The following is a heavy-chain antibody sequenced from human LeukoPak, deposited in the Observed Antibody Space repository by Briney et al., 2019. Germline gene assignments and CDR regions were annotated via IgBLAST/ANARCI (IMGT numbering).Heavy chain of an antibody. CDR1: GGTFSSYT. V-gene: IGHV1-69*02. Sequence: SVKVSCKASGGTFSSYTISWVRQAPGQGLEWMGRIIPILGIANYAQKFQGRVTITADKSTSTAYMELSSLRSEDTAVYYCVLRGSYYGYNWFDPWGLGTLVTVSS. CDR2: IIPILGIA. CDR3: VLRGSYYGYNWFDP. D-gene: IGHD1-26*01. J-gene: IGHJ5*02.